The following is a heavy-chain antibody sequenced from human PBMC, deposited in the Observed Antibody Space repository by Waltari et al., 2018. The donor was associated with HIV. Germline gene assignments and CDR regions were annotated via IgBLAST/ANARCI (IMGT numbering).Heavy chain of an antibody. D-gene: IGHD5-18*01. CDR1: GYSFTRYP. J-gene: IGHJ6*02. CDR3: VRDMSDTPVGPDMDV. Sequence: QVQFVQSGAEVKKPGASVKVSCQTSGYSFTRYPMHWVRQAPGQRLEWMGWINAANGNTKYSQKFQGRVTITRDTSASTAYMELSSLRSEDTAVYYCVRDMSDTPVGPDMDVWGQGTTVTVSS. CDR2: INAANGNT. V-gene: IGHV1-3*01.